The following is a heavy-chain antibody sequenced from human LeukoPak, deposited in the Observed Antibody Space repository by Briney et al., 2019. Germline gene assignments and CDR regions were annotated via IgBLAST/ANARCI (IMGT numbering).Heavy chain of an antibody. V-gene: IGHV4-39*07. CDR3: ARDSGGRSYGPSYYYYMDV. Sequence: PSQTLSLTCTVSGGSISSSSYYWGWIRQPPGKGLEWIGSIDYSGSTYYNPSLKSRVTMSVDTSKNQFSLKLSSVTAADTAVYYCARDSGGRSYGPSYYYYMDVWGKGTTVTISS. D-gene: IGHD1-26*01. J-gene: IGHJ6*03. CDR1: GGSISSSSYY. CDR2: IDYSGST.